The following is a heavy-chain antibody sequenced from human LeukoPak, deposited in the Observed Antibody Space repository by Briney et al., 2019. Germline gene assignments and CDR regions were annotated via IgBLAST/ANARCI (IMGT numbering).Heavy chain of an antibody. Sequence: SETLSLTCTVSGGSISSYYWSWIRQPAGKGLEWIGRIYTSGSTNYNPSLKSRATILVDTSKNQFSLTLNSVTAADTAVYYCARRNVLMITFGGVIFQHFDYWGQGTLVTVSS. CDR3: ARRNVLMITFGGVIFQHFDY. D-gene: IGHD3-16*02. V-gene: IGHV4-4*07. CDR1: GGSISSYY. CDR2: IYTSGST. J-gene: IGHJ4*02.